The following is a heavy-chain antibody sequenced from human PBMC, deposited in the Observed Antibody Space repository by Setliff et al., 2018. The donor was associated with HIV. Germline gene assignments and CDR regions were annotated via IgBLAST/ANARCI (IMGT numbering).Heavy chain of an antibody. J-gene: IGHJ4*01. V-gene: IGHV1-69*06. Sequence: ASVKVSCKASGDTFSNYAISGVRQAPGQGLEWMGGIIPIFGTANYAQKFEGRVTITADKSTSTAYMGVNSLRFVDTAVYYCSRVFYYSAGSYSLDYWGQETLVTVSS. CDR1: GDTFSNYA. CDR2: IIPIFGTA. D-gene: IGHD3-10*01. CDR3: SRVFYYSAGSYSLDY.